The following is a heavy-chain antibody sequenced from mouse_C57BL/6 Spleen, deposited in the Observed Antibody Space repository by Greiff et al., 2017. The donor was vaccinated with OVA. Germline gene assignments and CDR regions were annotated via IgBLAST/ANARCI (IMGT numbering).Heavy chain of an antibody. D-gene: IGHD1-1*01. Sequence: EVQGVESGGGLVKPGGSLKLSCAASGFTFSSYTMSWVRQTPEKRLEWVATISGGGGNTYYPDSVKGRFTISRDNAKNTLYLQMSSLRSEDTALYYCAREGFYYGSSYGYFDVWGTGTTVTVSS. CDR1: GFTFSSYT. V-gene: IGHV5-9*01. CDR2: ISGGGGNT. J-gene: IGHJ1*03. CDR3: AREGFYYGSSYGYFDV.